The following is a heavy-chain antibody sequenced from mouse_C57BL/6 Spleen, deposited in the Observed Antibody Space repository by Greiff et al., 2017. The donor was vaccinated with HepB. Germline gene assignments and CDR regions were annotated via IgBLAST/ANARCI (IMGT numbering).Heavy chain of an antibody. CDR2: IYPGSGST. CDR3: ARSPYGNYDYFDY. CDR1: GYTLTSYW. V-gene: IGHV1-55*01. D-gene: IGHD2-1*01. J-gene: IGHJ2*01. Sequence: VQLQQPGAELVKPGASVKMSCKASGYTLTSYWITWVKQRPGQGLEWIGDIYPGSGSTNYNEKFKSKATLTVDTSSSTAYMQLSSLTSEDSAVYYCARSPYGNYDYFDYWGQGTTLTVSS.